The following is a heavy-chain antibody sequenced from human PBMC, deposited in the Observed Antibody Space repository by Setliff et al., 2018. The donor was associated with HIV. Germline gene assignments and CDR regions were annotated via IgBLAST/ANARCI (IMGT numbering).Heavy chain of an antibody. CDR1: GGSISSGGYS. D-gene: IGHD4-17*01. J-gene: IGHJ3*02. V-gene: IGHV4-30-2*01. Sequence: SETLSLTCAVSGGSISSGGYSWSWIRQPPGKGLEWLGYIYHSGSTYYNPSLKSRVTISVDRSKNQFSLKLSSVTAADTAVYYCARGTTLNVVPDAFDIWGQGTMVTVSS. CDR3: ARGTTLNVVPDAFDI. CDR2: IYHSGST.